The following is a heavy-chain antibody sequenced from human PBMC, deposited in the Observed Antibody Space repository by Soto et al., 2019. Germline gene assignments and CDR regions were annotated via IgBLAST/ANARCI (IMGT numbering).Heavy chain of an antibody. J-gene: IGHJ4*02. CDR2: IKSKTDGGTT. CDR3: TTVHDYGDYPAVDY. CDR1: GVTFSNAW. Sequence: GGFLRLSCAASGVTFSNAWMSWVRQAPGKGLEWVGRIKSKTDGGTTDYAAPVKGRFTISRDDSKNTLYLQMNSLKTEDTAVYYCTTVHDYGDYPAVDYWGQGTLVTVSS. V-gene: IGHV3-15*01. D-gene: IGHD4-17*01.